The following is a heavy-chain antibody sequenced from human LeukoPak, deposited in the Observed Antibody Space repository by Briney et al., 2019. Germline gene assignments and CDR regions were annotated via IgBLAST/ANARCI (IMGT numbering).Heavy chain of an antibody. Sequence: PGRALRLSCAASGYTFSGSAMHWVEQASGKGLEGVGRIRSKANSYATAYAASVKGRFTISRDHSKNTAYLQMNSLKTQDTAVYYCIRQWLVRGGFDYWGQGTLVTVSS. CDR1: GYTFSGSA. CDR3: IRQWLVRGGFDY. CDR2: IRSKANSYAT. V-gene: IGHV3-73*01. D-gene: IGHD6-19*01. J-gene: IGHJ4*02.